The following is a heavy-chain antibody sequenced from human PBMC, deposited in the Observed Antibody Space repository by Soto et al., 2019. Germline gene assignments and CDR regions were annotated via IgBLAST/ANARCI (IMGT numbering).Heavy chain of an antibody. CDR2: IIPIFGTA. V-gene: IGHV1-69*13. Sequence: SVKVSCKASGGTFSSYAISWVRQAPGQGLEWMGGIIPIFGTANYAQKFQGRVTITADESTSTAYMELSSLRSEDTAVYYCARDSGSGGDFDYWGQGTLVTVSS. CDR1: GGTFSSYA. J-gene: IGHJ4*02. D-gene: IGHD6-19*01. CDR3: ARDSGSGGDFDY.